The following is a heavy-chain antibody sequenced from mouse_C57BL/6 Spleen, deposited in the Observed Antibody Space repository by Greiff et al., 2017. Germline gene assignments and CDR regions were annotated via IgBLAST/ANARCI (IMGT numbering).Heavy chain of an antibody. Sequence: VHLVESGAELVRPGASVTLSCKASGYTFTDYEMHWVKQTPVHGLEWIGAIDPETGGTAYNQKFKGKAILTADKSSSTAYMELRSLTSEDSAVYYCTREFFDYWGQGTTLTVSS. J-gene: IGHJ2*01. CDR3: TREFFDY. CDR2: IDPETGGT. V-gene: IGHV1-15*01. CDR1: GYTFTDYE.